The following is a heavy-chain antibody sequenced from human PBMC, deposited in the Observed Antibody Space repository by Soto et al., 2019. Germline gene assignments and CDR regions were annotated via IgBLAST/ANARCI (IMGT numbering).Heavy chain of an antibody. CDR1: RGSIGPYY. V-gene: IGHV4-59*01. D-gene: IGHD6-13*01. CDR3: ARKGAAASYAHYYMDV. Sequence: SVTLSLTCTVARGSIGPYYWSWILQPTGKGLEWIGYVYYSGNTNYNPSLASRVTISVDTSRNRFSLNLTSATAADTAVYYCARKGAAASYAHYYMDVWGRGTAVT. CDR2: VYYSGNT. J-gene: IGHJ6*03.